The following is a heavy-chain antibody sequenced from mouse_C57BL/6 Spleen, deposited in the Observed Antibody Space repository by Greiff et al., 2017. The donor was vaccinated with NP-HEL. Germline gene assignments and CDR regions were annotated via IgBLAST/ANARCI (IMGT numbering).Heavy chain of an antibody. Sequence: VKLQESGAELVKPGASVKISCKASGYAFSSYWMNWVKRRPGKGLEWIGQIYPGDGDTNYNGKFKGKATLTADKSSSTAYMQLSSLTSEDSAVYFCARSEDGYFDYWGQGTTLTVSS. D-gene: IGHD2-3*01. J-gene: IGHJ2*01. CDR1: GYAFSSYW. CDR2: IYPGDGDT. V-gene: IGHV1-80*01. CDR3: ARSEDGYFDY.